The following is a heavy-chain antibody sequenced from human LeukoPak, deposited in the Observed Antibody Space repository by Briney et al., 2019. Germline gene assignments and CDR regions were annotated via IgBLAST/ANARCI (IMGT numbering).Heavy chain of an antibody. CDR3: ARGMQYNWFDP. CDR1: GGSISSYY. Sequence: PSETLSLTCTVSGGSISSYYWSWIRQPPGKGLEWIGYIYYSGSTNYNPSLKSRVTMSVDTSKNQFSLKLSSVTAADTAVYYCARGMQYNWFDPWGQGTLVTVSS. CDR2: IYYSGST. J-gene: IGHJ5*02. V-gene: IGHV4-59*12.